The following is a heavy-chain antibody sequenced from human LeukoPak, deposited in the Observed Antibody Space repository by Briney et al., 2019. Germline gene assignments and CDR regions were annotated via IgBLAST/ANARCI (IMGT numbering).Heavy chain of an antibody. Sequence: SETLSLTCTVSGVPISSYNWSWIRKPPGKGREGFANIHNSGNTNYNPSLRSRVTISLDTSKNQFSLKLSSVTAADTAVYYCARHADTSSWYYYFDYWGQGSLVTVSS. J-gene: IGHJ4*02. CDR2: IHNSGNT. D-gene: IGHD6-13*01. V-gene: IGHV4-59*08. CDR3: ARHADTSSWYYYFDY. CDR1: GVPISSYN.